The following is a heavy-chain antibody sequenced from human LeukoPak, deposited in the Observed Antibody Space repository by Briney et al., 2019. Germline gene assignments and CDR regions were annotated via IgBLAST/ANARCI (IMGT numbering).Heavy chain of an antibody. D-gene: IGHD3-10*01. CDR1: GGSISSYY. CDR3: ASGIDDYYGSGSYYSRFDY. V-gene: IGHV4-4*07. Sequence: SETLSLTCTVSGGSISSYYWSWIRQPAGKGLEWIGRIYTSGSTNYSPSLKSRVTMSVDTSKNQFSLKLSSVTAADTAVYYCASGIDDYYGSGSYYSRFDYWGQGTLVTVSS. J-gene: IGHJ4*02. CDR2: IYTSGST.